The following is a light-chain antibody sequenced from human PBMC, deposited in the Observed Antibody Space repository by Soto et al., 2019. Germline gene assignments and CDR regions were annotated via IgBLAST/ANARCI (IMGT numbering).Light chain of an antibody. CDR3: CSYAGSYTFGV. CDR2: DVS. Sequence: ALTQPRSVSGSPGQSVTISCTGTSSDVGGYNYVSWYQQHPGKAPKLMIYDVSKRPSGVPDRFSGSNSGNTASLTISGLQAEDEADYYCCSYAGSYTFGVFGTGTKVTVL. J-gene: IGLJ1*01. V-gene: IGLV2-11*01. CDR1: SSDVGGYNY.